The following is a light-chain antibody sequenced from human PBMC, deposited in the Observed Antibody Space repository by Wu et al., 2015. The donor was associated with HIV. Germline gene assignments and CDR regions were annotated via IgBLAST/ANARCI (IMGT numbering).Light chain of an antibody. CDR1: QSVSSD. J-gene: IGKJ3*01. CDR2: SAS. CDR3: QQSYTFPLT. Sequence: EIVMTQSPATLSVSPGERVTLSCRASQSVSSDLAWYQQKPGQAPRLLIYSASTRATAIPVRFSGSGSGTEFTLTISSMQSEDFATYYCQQSYTFPLTFGPGTKVDIK. V-gene: IGKV3-15*01.